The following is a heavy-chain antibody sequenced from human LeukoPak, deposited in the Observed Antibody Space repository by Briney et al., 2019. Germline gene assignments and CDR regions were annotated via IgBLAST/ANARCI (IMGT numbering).Heavy chain of an antibody. J-gene: IGHJ4*02. V-gene: IGHV4-34*01. CDR1: GGSFSSYY. CDR3: ARGSRGVPHDY. D-gene: IGHD3-10*01. CDR2: INHSGST. Sequence: SETLSLTCAVYGGSFSSYYWSWIRQPPGKGLEWIGEINHSGSTNYNPSLKSRVTISVDTSKNQFSLKLSSVTAADTAVYYCARGSRGVPHDYWGQGTLVTVSS.